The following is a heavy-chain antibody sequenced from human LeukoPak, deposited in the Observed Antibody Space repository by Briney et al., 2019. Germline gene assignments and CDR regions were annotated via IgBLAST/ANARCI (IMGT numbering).Heavy chain of an antibody. D-gene: IGHD3-9*01. CDR1: GGSFSGYY. V-gene: IGHV4-34*01. Sequence: SETLSLTCAVYGGSFSGYYWNWIRQPPGEGLECIAEINHSGSTNYNPSLKSRLTISVDTSKNQFSLKLSSVTAADTAMYYCARGPFRILTGYSSGAVDIWGQGTVVTVSS. CDR3: ARGPFRILTGYSSGAVDI. CDR2: INHSGST. J-gene: IGHJ3*02.